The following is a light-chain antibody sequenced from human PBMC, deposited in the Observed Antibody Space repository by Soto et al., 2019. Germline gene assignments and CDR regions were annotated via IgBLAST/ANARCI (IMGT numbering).Light chain of an antibody. CDR3: QQYGYSPIT. CDR2: GAS. V-gene: IGKV3-20*01. J-gene: IGKJ5*01. CDR1: QSVGSNY. Sequence: VLTQSPWTLSSSPRERSTLSCGASQSVGSNYLAWYQQKPGQAPRLLIYGASSRATGIADRFSGSGSGTDFTLTISRLEPEDFALYYCQQYGYSPITFGQGTRLEIK.